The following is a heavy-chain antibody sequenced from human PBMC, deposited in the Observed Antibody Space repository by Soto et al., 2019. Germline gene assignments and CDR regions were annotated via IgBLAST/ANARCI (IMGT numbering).Heavy chain of an antibody. D-gene: IGHD3-10*01. J-gene: IGHJ3*02. V-gene: IGHV3-33*01. CDR1: GFIFSNYG. Sequence: QVKLEESGGGVVQPGRSLRLPCAASGFIFSNYGMHWVRQAPGKGLEWVAVIRYDGSDKDYADSVKGRFTISRDNSKNAWYLQMNSLRAEDTAVYYCARSGGEPYGIDIWGQGTMVTVSS. CDR2: IRYDGSDK. CDR3: ARSGGEPYGIDI.